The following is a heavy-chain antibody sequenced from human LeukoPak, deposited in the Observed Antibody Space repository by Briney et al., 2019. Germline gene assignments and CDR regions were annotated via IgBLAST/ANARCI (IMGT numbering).Heavy chain of an antibody. Sequence: GGSLRLSCAASGFTFSSYAMSWVRQAPGKGLESLSAISGSGGSTYYADSVKGRFTISRGNSKNTLYLQMNSLRAEDTAVYYCAKDLPALGSGSYYDYWGQGTLVTVSS. CDR3: AKDLPALGSGSYYDY. J-gene: IGHJ4*02. CDR1: GFTFSSYA. CDR2: ISGSGGST. V-gene: IGHV3-23*01. D-gene: IGHD3-10*01.